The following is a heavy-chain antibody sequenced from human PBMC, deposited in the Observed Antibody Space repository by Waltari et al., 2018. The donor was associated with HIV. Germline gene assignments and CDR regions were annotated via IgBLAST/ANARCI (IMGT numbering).Heavy chain of an antibody. CDR1: GDTFTRYG. J-gene: IGHJ4*02. Sequence: QVQLVQSGTEVKKPGSSVKVSCKASGDTFTRYGISWVRQAPGQGLEWMGAIIPVFGTTHYAQTFQGRVTITADESTSTVYLDLSSLTSEDTAIYYCATNTFGEFPLYYSDSWGQGTLVTVSS. CDR2: IIPVFGTT. V-gene: IGHV1-69*12. CDR3: ATNTFGEFPLYYSDS. D-gene: IGHD3-10*01.